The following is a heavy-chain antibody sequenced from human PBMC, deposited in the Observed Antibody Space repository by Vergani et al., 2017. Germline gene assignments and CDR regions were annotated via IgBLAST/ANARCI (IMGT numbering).Heavy chain of an antibody. D-gene: IGHD3-3*01. Sequence: EVQLVESGGGLVQPGGSLRLSCAASGFTFSSYDMHWVRQATGKGLEWVSAISGSGGSTYYADSVKGRFTISRDNSKNTLYLQMNSLRAEDTAVYYCAKDRITIFGVVIDAFDIWGQGTMVTVSS. V-gene: IGHV3-23*04. J-gene: IGHJ3*02. CDR2: ISGSGGST. CDR1: GFTFSSYD. CDR3: AKDRITIFGVVIDAFDI.